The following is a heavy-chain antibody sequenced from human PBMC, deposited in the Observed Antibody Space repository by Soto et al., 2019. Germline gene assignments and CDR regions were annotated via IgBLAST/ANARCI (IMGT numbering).Heavy chain of an antibody. CDR2: IYYSGST. D-gene: IGHD3-16*01. J-gene: IGHJ4*02. V-gene: IGHV4-59*01. CDR3: ARRVSGSYDPAFDY. Sequence: PSETLSLTCTVSGGSISSYYWIWIRQPPGKGLEWIGYIYYSGSTNYNPSLKSRVTISVDTSKNQFSLKLSSVTAADTAVYYCARRVSGSYDPAFDYWGQGTLVTVSS. CDR1: GGSISSYY.